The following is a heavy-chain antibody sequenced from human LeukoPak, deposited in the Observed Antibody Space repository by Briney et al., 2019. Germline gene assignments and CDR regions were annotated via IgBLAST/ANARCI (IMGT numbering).Heavy chain of an antibody. J-gene: IGHJ5*02. D-gene: IGHD3-3*01. V-gene: IGHV1-18*01. CDR3: ARDRHYDASTVFDP. CDR2: ISANSGNT. CDR1: GYTFINYG. Sequence: ASVKVSYKASGYTFINYGISWVRQAPGQGLEWMGRISANSGNTKFAQKVQGRITMTTDTSTSTAYMELRSLRSDDTAIYYCARDRHYDASTVFDPWGQGTLVTVSS.